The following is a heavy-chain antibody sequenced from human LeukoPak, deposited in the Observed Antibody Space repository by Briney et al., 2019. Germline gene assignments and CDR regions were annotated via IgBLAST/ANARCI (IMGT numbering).Heavy chain of an antibody. D-gene: IGHD1-26*01. V-gene: IGHV3-53*01. CDR3: ARELAVGAITEYFQD. J-gene: IGHJ1*01. CDR2: LYIGGNT. CDR1: GFSVSSNY. Sequence: GGALRLSCVASGFSVSSNYMAWVRQAPGKGLEWVSVLYIGGNTYYGDFVKGRFTISRDNSRNTLYLQMNSLRVDDTAVYYCARELAVGAITEYFQDWGQGTLVTVSS.